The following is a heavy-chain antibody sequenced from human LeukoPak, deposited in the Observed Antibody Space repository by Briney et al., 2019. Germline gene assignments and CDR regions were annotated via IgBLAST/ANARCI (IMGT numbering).Heavy chain of an antibody. V-gene: IGHV2-5*02. CDR3: AHRELAVAGTNFNY. CDR1: GFSLSTNGVG. D-gene: IGHD6-19*01. J-gene: IGHJ4*02. Sequence: ESGPTLVNPTQTLTLTCTFSGFSLSTNGVGVGWIRQPPGKALEWLALIYWDDDKRYSPSLKTRLTITKDTSKNQVVLTMTNMDPVDTATYYCAHRELAVAGTNFNYWGQGTLVTVSS. CDR2: IYWDDDK.